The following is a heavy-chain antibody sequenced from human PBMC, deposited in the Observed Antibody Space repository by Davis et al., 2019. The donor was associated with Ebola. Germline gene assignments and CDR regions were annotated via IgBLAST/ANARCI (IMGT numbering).Heavy chain of an antibody. CDR3: ARGRAPYFYFDY. V-gene: IGHV1-46*01. J-gene: IGHJ4*02. CDR1: GYTFTSYY. Sequence: ASVKVSCKASGYTFTSYYMHWVRQAPGQGLEWMGIINPSGGSTSYAQKFQGRVTITADKSTSTAYMELSSLRSEDTAVYYCARGRAPYFYFDYWGQGTLVTVSS. CDR2: INPSGGST. D-gene: IGHD2-8*01.